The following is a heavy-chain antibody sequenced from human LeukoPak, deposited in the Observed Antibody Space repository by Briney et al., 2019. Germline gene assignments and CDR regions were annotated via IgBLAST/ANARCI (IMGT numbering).Heavy chain of an antibody. CDR1: GFTFSSYA. CDR3: AKWEFRIYYYGMDV. D-gene: IGHD1-26*01. CDR2: ISGSGGST. Sequence: GGSLRFSCAASGFTFSSYAMSWVRLAPGKGLEWVSAISGSGGSTYYADSVKGRFTISRDNSKNTLYLQMNSLRAEDTAVYYCAKWEFRIYYYGMDVWGQGTTVTVSS. J-gene: IGHJ6*02. V-gene: IGHV3-23*01.